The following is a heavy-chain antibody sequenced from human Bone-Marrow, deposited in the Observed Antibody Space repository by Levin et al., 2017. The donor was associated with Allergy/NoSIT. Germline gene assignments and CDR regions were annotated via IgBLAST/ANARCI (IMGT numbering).Heavy chain of an antibody. CDR2: VSPYDGRT. Sequence: GESLKISCKASGYTFSHYGISWVRRAPGQGLEWVGWVSPYDGRTKYAQKFQGRVTMTTDRSTSTAYMDLRSLESDDTALYYCARGGHCTSGFCYAFEFWGQGTLVVVSS. V-gene: IGHV1-18*01. CDR3: ARGGHCTSGFCYAFEF. D-gene: IGHD2-8*01. J-gene: IGHJ4*02. CDR1: GYTFSHYG.